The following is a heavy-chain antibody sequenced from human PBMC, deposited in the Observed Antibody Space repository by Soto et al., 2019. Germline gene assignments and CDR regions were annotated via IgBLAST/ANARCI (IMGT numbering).Heavy chain of an antibody. J-gene: IGHJ4*02. CDR1: GFTLSGYA. CDR2: ISSSSSYI. V-gene: IGHV3-21*01. Sequence: SLRLSCAASGFTLSGYAMDWVRQAPGKGLEWVSSISSSSSYIYYADSVKGRFTISRDNAKNSLYLQMNSLRAEDTAVYYCARVAAYCSSTSCYSDYWGQGTLVTVSS. CDR3: ARVAAYCSSTSCYSDY. D-gene: IGHD2-2*01.